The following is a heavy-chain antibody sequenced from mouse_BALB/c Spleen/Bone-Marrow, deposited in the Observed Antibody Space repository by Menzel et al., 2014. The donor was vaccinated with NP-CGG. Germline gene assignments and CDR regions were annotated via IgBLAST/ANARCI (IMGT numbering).Heavy chain of an antibody. V-gene: IGHV5-6-3*01. CDR1: GFTFSNYG. Sequence: EVHLVESGGGLVQPGGSLKLSCAASGFTFSNYGMSWVRQTPDKRLELVTTINGNGGSTYYPDSVKGRFTISRDTAKNTLYLQMSSLKSEETAMYYCVRGNYGNYVDYFDFWGQGTTLTVPS. CDR3: VRGNYGNYVDYFDF. J-gene: IGHJ2*01. D-gene: IGHD2-1*01. CDR2: INGNGGST.